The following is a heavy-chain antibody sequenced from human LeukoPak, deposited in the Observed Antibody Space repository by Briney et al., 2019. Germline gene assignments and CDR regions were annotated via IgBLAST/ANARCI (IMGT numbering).Heavy chain of an antibody. CDR3: ATERSAGYCGGDCSTTRYYYYGMDV. J-gene: IGHJ6*02. CDR2: FDPEDGET. V-gene: IGHV1-24*01. Sequence: ASVKVSCKVSGYTLTELSMHWVRQAPGKGLEWMGGFDPEDGETIYAQKFQGRVTMTEDTSTDTAYMELSSLRSEDTAVYYCATERSAGYCGGDCSTTRYYYYGMDVWGQGTTVTVPS. CDR1: GYTLTELS. D-gene: IGHD2-21*02.